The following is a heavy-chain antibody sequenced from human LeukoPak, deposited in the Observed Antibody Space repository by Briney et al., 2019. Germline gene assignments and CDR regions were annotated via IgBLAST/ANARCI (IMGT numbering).Heavy chain of an antibody. CDR2: IYSGGTT. J-gene: IGHJ5*02. Sequence: GGSLRLSCAASGFTVSSDYMSWVRQAPGKGLEWVSVIYSGGTTHYADSVKGRFTISRDNSKNTLYLQMNSLRAEDTAVYYCARVGGPGWFDPWGQGTLVTVSS. CDR1: GFTVSSDY. V-gene: IGHV3-66*01. D-gene: IGHD2-15*01. CDR3: ARVGGPGWFDP.